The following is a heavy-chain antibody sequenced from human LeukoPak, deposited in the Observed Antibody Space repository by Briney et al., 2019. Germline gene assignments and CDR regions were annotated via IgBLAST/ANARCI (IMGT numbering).Heavy chain of an antibody. J-gene: IGHJ3*02. D-gene: IGHD5-24*01. CDR1: VGTFSSYA. Sequence: APVTVSCKASVGTFSSYANNWVRQAPGKELEWMGRIIPILGIANYAQKFQGRVTITADKSTSTAYMELSSLRSEDTAVYYCARAGNVEMATGDAFDIWGQGTMVTVSS. CDR2: IIPILGIA. CDR3: ARAGNVEMATGDAFDI. V-gene: IGHV1-69*04.